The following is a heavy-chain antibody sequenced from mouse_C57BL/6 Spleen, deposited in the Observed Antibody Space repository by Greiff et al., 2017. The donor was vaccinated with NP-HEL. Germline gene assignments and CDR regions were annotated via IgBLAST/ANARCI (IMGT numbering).Heavy chain of an antibody. CDR1: GYAFSSSW. J-gene: IGHJ2*01. Sequence: QVQLKQSGPELVKPGASVKISCKASGYAFSSSWMNWVKQRPGKGLEWIGVIDPSDSYTNYNQKFKGKATLTVDTSSSTAYMQLSSLTSEDSAVYYCARGRSVRYFDYWGQGTTLTVSS. CDR3: ARGRSVRYFDY. CDR2: IDPSDSYT. V-gene: IGHV1S126*01.